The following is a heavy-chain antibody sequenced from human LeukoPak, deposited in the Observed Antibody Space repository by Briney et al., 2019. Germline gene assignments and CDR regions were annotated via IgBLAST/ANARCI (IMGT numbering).Heavy chain of an antibody. CDR2: ISYDGSNK. J-gene: IGHJ5*02. V-gene: IGHV3-30-3*01. D-gene: IGHD3-10*01. CDR1: GFTFSSYA. Sequence: PGGSLRLSCAASGFTFSSYAMHWVRQAPGKGLEWVAVISYDGSNKYYADSVKGRFTISRDNSKNTLYLQMNSLRAEDTAVYYCARGAYYGSGSHNWFDPWGQGTLVTVSS. CDR3: ARGAYYGSGSHNWFDP.